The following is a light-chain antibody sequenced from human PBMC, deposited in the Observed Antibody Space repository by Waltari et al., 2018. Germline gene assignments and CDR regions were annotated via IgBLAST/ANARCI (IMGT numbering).Light chain of an antibody. CDR1: TSNIGSNY. J-gene: IGLJ3*02. Sequence: QSVLTQPPSASGTPGQTVTISCSGSTSNIGSNYVNWYQQFPGTAPKPLIYRNNQRPSGVPDRISGSKTGTSASLAISGLRSEDESDYYCSTWDDTLSGPVFGGGTKLTVL. CDR2: RNN. CDR3: STWDDTLSGPV. V-gene: IGLV1-47*01.